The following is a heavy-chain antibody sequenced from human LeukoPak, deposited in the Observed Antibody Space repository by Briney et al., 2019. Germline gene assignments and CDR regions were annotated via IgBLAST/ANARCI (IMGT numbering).Heavy chain of an antibody. CDR1: GFTFTRFW. D-gene: IGHD3-3*02. V-gene: IGHV3-7*01. CDR2: IDQDGSAK. J-gene: IGHJ3*02. Sequence: PGGSLRLSCAASGFTFTRFWLTWVRQAPGKGLEWMANIDQDGSAKYYVGSVKGRFTISRDNAKKPLYLQMNSLRVDDTAVYHCATDSFSISSISLPGADAFDIWGQGTMVTVSS. CDR3: ATDSFSISSISLPGADAFDI.